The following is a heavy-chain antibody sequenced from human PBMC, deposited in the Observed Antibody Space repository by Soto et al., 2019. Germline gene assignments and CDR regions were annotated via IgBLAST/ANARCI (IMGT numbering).Heavy chain of an antibody. Sequence: PSETLSLTCAVSGGSISSSNCWSWVRQPPGKGREWIGEIYHSGSTNYNPSLKSRVTISVDKSKNQFSLKLSSVTAADTAVYYCARENVVRGVIIKGYYYYGMDVWGQGTTVTVSS. J-gene: IGHJ6*02. CDR2: IYHSGST. D-gene: IGHD3-10*01. V-gene: IGHV4-4*02. CDR1: GGSISSSNC. CDR3: ARENVVRGVIIKGYYYYGMDV.